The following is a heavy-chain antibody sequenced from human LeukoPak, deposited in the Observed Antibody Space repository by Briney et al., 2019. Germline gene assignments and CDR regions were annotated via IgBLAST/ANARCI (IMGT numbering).Heavy chain of an antibody. J-gene: IGHJ6*03. D-gene: IGHD5-18*01. Sequence: SVKVSCKASGYTFTGYYMHWVRQAPGQGLEWMGGIIPIFGTANYAQKFQGRVTITADESTSTAYMELSSLRSEDTAVYYCARAGYSYGYYYYMDVWGKGTTVTISS. V-gene: IGHV1-69*13. CDR3: ARAGYSYGYYYYMDV. CDR2: IIPIFGTA. CDR1: GYTFTGYY.